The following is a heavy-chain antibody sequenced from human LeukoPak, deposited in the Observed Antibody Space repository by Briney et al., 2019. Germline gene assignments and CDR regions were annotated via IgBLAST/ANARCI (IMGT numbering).Heavy chain of an antibody. D-gene: IGHD3-9*01. V-gene: IGHV4-59*11. CDR2: IYYSGST. Sequence: SETLSLTCTVSGGSISSHYWSWIRQPRGKGLEWIGYIYYSGSTNYNPSLKSRVTISVDTSKNQFSLKLSSVTAADTAVYYCARVGPYYDILTGPNPHYYMDVWGKGTTVTVSS. J-gene: IGHJ6*03. CDR3: ARVGPYYDILTGPNPHYYMDV. CDR1: GGSISSHY.